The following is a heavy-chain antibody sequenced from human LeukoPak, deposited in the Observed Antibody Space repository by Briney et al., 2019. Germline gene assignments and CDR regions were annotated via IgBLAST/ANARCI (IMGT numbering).Heavy chain of an antibody. V-gene: IGHV3-48*03. D-gene: IGHD2-2*01. CDR3: AIQREDCRDSRCYEEFDC. J-gene: IGHJ4*02. CDR2: ISASGDIT. CDR1: GFTFRSSE. Sequence: PGGSLRLSCAAPGFTFRSSEMISLRHALGKGLEWLSYISASGDITYYADSVRGGFTPSRDTAANTLYLHMNTVRAEGTAICNRAIQREDCRDSRCYEEFDCWGQGTLVTVSS.